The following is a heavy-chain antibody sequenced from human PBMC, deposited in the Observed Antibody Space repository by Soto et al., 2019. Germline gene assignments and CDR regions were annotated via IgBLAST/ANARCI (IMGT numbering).Heavy chain of an antibody. J-gene: IGHJ6*04. V-gene: IGHV1-69*12. Sequence: QVQLVQAGAEVKKPGSSVNVSCKASGGTFSSYAISWVRQAPGQGLEWMGGIIPIFGTANYAQKFQGRVTITADESTSTAYMELSSLRSEDTAVYYCASPTKPLYYYYGMDVWGKGTTVTVSS. CDR2: IIPIFGTA. CDR3: ASPTKPLYYYYGMDV. CDR1: GGTFSSYA. D-gene: IGHD1-1*01.